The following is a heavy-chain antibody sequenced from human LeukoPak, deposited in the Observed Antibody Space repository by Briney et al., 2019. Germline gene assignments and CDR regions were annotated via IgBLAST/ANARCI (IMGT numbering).Heavy chain of an antibody. D-gene: IGHD3-22*01. CDR1: GGSISSYY. CDR2: IYTSGST. CDR3: ARDQAAYYDRSGYHYSSTAAAFDI. J-gene: IGHJ3*02. V-gene: IGHV4-4*07. Sequence: PSETLSLTCTVSGGSISSYYWSWIRQPPGKGLEWIGRIYTSGSTNYNPSLKSRVTISVDTSKNQFSLKLSSVTAADTAVYYCARDQAAYYDRSGYHYSSTAAAFDIWGQGTVVTVSS.